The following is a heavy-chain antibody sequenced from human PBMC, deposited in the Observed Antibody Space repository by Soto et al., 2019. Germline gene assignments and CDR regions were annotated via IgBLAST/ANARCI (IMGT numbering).Heavy chain of an antibody. CDR2: IWYDGSNE. Sequence: SVRLSSAVYGFNCSKYGMHWVRQAPGKGLEWVAIIWYDGSNEYYADSVKGRFIISRDNSKNTLYLQMNSLRAEDTAVYYCARDSSGWKFDYWGQGT. J-gene: IGHJ4*02. D-gene: IGHD6-19*01. CDR1: GFNCSKYG. CDR3: ARDSSGWKFDY. V-gene: IGHV3-33*01.